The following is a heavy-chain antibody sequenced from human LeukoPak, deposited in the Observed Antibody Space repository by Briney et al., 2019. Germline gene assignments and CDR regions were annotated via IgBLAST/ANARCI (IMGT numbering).Heavy chain of an antibody. CDR2: IKQDGSEK. CDR3: ARDPGPRVPPGSYGDY. J-gene: IGHJ4*02. Sequence: GGSLRLSCAASGFTFSAYSMSWVRQAPGKGLEWVANIKQDGSEKYYVGSVKGRFTISRDNAKNSLYLQMNSLRAEDTAVYYCARDPGPRVPPGSYGDYWGQGTLVTVSS. CDR1: GFTFSAYS. D-gene: IGHD1-26*01. V-gene: IGHV3-7*01.